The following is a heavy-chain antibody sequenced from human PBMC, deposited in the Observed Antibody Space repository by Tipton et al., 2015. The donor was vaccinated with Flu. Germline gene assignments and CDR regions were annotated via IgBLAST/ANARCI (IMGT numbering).Heavy chain of an antibody. J-gene: IGHJ4*02. V-gene: IGHV4-38-2*01. CDR3: ARLTYHYGSGTSDC. D-gene: IGHD3-10*01. Sequence: TLSLTCAVSGYSINSGYFWGWIRQPPGKGLEWIGSMSHSGRTYYNPSLKSRVTISADTRKTQFSLKLGSVTAADTAVYYCARLTYHYGSGTSDCWGQGTLLTVSS. CDR1: GYSINSGYF. CDR2: MSHSGRT.